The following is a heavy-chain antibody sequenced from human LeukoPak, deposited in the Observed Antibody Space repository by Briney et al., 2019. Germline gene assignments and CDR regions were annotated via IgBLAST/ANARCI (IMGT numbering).Heavy chain of an antibody. CDR2: ISAYNGNT. V-gene: IGHV1-18*01. D-gene: IGHD2-2*02. CDR3: ARDGYCSSTSCYKIYYYYGMDV. Sequence: ASVKVSCKASGYTFTSYVISWLRQAPGQGLEWMGWISAYNGNTNYAQKLQGRVTMTTDTSTSTAYMELRSQRSDDTAVYYCARDGYCSSTSCYKIYYYYGMDVWGQGTTVTVSS. J-gene: IGHJ6*02. CDR1: GYTFTSYV.